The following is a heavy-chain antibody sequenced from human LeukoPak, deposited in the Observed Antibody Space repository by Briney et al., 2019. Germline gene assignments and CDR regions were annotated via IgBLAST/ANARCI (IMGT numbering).Heavy chain of an antibody. J-gene: IGHJ6*02. CDR2: IKQDGSEK. D-gene: IGHD2-15*01. V-gene: IGHV3-7*03. Sequence: GGSLRLSCAASGFTFSSYWMSWVRQAPGKGLEWVANIKQDGSEKYYADSVKGRFTISRDNAGNSLYLQMNSLRGEDTALYYCAKDSGYCGGGNCNRDFYGVDVWGPGTAVTASS. CDR1: GFTFSSYW. CDR3: AKDSGYCGGGNCNRDFYGVDV.